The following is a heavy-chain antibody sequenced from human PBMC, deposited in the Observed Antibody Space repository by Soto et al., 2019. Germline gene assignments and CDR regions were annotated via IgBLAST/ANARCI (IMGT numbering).Heavy chain of an antibody. CDR3: ARGGSFSVDY. CDR2: IWYDGSNK. D-gene: IGHD1-26*01. J-gene: IGHJ4*02. Sequence: QVQLVESGGGVVQPGRSLRLSCAASGFTFSSYGMHWVRQAPGKGLEWVAVIWYDGSNKYYADSVKGRFTISRDYSKNTLYLQMNSLRAEDTAVYYCARGGSFSVDYWGQGTLVTVSS. CDR1: GFTFSSYG. V-gene: IGHV3-33*01.